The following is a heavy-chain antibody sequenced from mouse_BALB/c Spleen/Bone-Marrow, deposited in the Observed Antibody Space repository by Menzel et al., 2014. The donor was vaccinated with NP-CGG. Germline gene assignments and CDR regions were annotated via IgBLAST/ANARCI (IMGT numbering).Heavy chain of an antibody. V-gene: IGHV5-6-2*01. CDR3: ARHEVYDGAWFAY. CDR2: INSNGGIT. D-gene: IGHD2-12*01. CDR1: GFTFSSYY. Sequence: EVKLMESGGGLVKLGGSLKLSYAASGFTFSSYYMSWVRQTPEKRLELVAAINSNGGITYYPDTVKGRFTISRDNAKNTLYLQMSSLKSEDSALYYCARHEVYDGAWFAYWGQGTLVTVSA. J-gene: IGHJ3*01.